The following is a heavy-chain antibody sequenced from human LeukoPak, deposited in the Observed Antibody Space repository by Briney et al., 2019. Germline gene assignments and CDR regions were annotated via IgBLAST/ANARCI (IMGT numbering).Heavy chain of an antibody. V-gene: IGHV3-23*01. CDR1: GFSFSSDA. J-gene: IGHJ4*02. Sequence: GGSLRLSYAAAGFSFSSDAMSFVRQAPGKGLEWVSTISSGGQYVNYADSVKGRLTMSRDNSQSTVYLQIDSLRAEDTAVYYCAQLLLPLYCVDCWGQGTLVTVSS. D-gene: IGHD3-16*01. CDR2: ISSGGQYV. CDR3: AQLLLPLYCVDC.